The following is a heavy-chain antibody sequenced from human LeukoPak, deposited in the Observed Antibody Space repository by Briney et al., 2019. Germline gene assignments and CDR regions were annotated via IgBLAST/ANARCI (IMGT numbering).Heavy chain of an antibody. CDR1: GFTFSSYS. J-gene: IGHJ4*02. V-gene: IGHV3-48*01. CDR3: ARGAGYSSGSVDY. D-gene: IGHD6-19*01. Sequence: PGGSLRLSCAASGFTFSSYSMNWVRQAPGKGLEWVSYISSSSSTIYYADSVKGRFTISRDNAKNSLYLQMNSLRAEDTAVYYCARGAGYSSGSVDYWGQGTLVTVSS. CDR2: ISSSSSTI.